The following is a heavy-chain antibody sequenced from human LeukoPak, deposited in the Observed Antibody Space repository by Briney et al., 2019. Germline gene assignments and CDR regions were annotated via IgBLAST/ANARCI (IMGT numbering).Heavy chain of an antibody. V-gene: IGHV3-30*18. D-gene: IGHD2-15*01. Sequence: GGSLRLSCAASGVALSTFGMHWVRQAPGKGLEWVPYISYDGTIKDQADSVKGRFTISRDNSKNTLYLQMSSLRGDDTAVYYCAKRIASISGGSCLDYWGQGTLVTVSS. J-gene: IGHJ4*02. CDR3: AKRIASISGGSCLDY. CDR2: ISYDGTIK. CDR1: GVALSTFG.